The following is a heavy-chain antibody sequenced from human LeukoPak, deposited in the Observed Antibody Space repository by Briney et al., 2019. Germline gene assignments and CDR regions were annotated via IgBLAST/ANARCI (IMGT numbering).Heavy chain of an antibody. Sequence: SETLSLTCTVSGGSISSYYWSWIRQPPGKGLEWIGYIYYSGSTNYNPSLKRRVTISVDTSKNQFSLKLSSVTAADTAVYYCARAVVVVPAAPGGMDVWGQGTTVTVSS. J-gene: IGHJ6*02. CDR1: GGSISSYY. CDR2: IYYSGST. V-gene: IGHV4-59*01. D-gene: IGHD2-2*01. CDR3: ARAVVVVPAAPGGMDV.